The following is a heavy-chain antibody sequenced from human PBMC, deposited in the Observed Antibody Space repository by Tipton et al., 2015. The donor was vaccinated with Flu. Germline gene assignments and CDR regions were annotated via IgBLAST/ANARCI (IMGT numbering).Heavy chain of an antibody. CDR3: ARDGYYYYYGMDV. D-gene: IGHD2-2*03. V-gene: IGHV4-61*02. J-gene: IGHJ6*02. Sequence: WGWVRQPPEKGLEWIGRIYTSGSTNYNPSLKSRVTISVDTSKNQFSLKLSSVTAADTAVYYCARDGYYYYYGMDVWGQGTTVTVSS. CDR2: IYTSGST.